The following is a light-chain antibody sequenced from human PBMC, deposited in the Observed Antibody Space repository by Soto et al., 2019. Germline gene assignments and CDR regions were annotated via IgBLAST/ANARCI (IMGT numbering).Light chain of an antibody. Sequence: IKMTQSPSTLSASVGDRVTIICRASQSISTWLSWYQQKPGKAPKVLIYKASNLQSGVSSRFSGSGSGTEFTLTISSLQPDDFATYYCQDYNSWTFGQGTNVDIK. CDR1: QSISTW. CDR3: QDYNSWT. V-gene: IGKV1-5*03. J-gene: IGKJ1*01. CDR2: KAS.